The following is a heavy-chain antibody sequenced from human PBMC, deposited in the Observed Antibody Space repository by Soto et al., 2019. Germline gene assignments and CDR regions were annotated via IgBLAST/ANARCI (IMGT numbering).Heavy chain of an antibody. Sequence: QVQLVESGGGVVQPGRSLRLSCAASAFSFRNYGMHWVRQAPGKGLEWLAYIPYDGSSTYYEDSVRGRFTVSRDNSKNTLFLQMTSLRADDTAVYYCARQSGSRDVPAALGAFDVWGQGTMVTVSS. CDR1: AFSFRNYG. D-gene: IGHD2-2*01. CDR3: ARQSGSRDVPAALGAFDV. CDR2: IPYDGSST. V-gene: IGHV3-30-3*01. J-gene: IGHJ3*01.